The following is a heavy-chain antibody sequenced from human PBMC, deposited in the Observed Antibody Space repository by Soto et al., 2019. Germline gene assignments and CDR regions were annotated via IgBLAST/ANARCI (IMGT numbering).Heavy chain of an antibody. J-gene: IGHJ4*02. CDR1: GDSVNSGTYY. CDR3: ARARGGYFDY. CDR2: IYYSGRT. V-gene: IGHV4-61*01. Sequence: PSETLSLTCTVSGDSVNSGTYYWSWIRQPPGKGLEWIGYIYYSGRTNYNPSLKSRVTISADTSKNQFSLKLSSVTAADTAVYYCARARGGYFDYWGQGTLVTVS.